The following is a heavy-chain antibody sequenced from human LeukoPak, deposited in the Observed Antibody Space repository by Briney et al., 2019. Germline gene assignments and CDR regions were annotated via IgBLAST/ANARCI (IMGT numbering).Heavy chain of an antibody. CDR3: AKRRSRNTGPFDY. Sequence: GGSLRLSCAASGFTISSDAMTWVRQAPGKGLERVSGSSGSNTYYSDSVRGRFTVSRDDSKNTLYLQMNSLRAEDTAVYYCAKRRSRNTGPFDYWGQGTLVTVSP. CDR1: GFTISSDA. J-gene: IGHJ4*02. D-gene: IGHD5-18*01. CDR2: SSGSNT. V-gene: IGHV3-23*01.